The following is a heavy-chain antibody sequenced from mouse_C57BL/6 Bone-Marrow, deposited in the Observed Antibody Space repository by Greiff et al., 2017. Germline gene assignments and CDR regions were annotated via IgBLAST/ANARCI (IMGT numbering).Heavy chain of an antibody. CDR2: ISDGGSYT. D-gene: IGHD2-3*01. Sequence: EVQWVESGGGLVKPGGSLKLSCAASGFTFSSYAMSWVRQTPEKRLEWVATISDGGSYTYYPDNVKGRFTISRDNAKNNLYLQMSHLKSEDTAMYYCAREGYYAYYYAMDYWGQGTSVTVSS. J-gene: IGHJ4*01. CDR1: GFTFSSYA. CDR3: AREGYYAYYYAMDY. V-gene: IGHV5-4*01.